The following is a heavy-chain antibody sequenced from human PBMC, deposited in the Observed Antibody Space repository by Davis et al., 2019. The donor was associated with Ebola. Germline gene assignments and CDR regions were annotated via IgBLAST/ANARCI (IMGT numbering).Heavy chain of an antibody. CDR3: AKDRIVAATKWGCYFDY. J-gene: IGHJ4*02. CDR2: ISSSSSTI. Sequence: GESLKISCAASGFTFSSYWMSWVRQAPGKGLEWVSYISSSSSTIYYADSVKGRFTISRDNAKNSLYLQMNSLRAEDTAVYYCAKDRIVAATKWGCYFDYWGQGTLVTVSS. CDR1: GFTFSSYW. V-gene: IGHV3-48*01. D-gene: IGHD1-26*01.